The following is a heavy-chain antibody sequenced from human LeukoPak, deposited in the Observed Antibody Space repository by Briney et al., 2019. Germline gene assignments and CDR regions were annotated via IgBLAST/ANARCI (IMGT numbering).Heavy chain of an antibody. CDR2: IYHSGST. J-gene: IGHJ4*02. CDR1: GGSINSGGYY. D-gene: IGHD6-19*01. CDR3: ARVAVAGDFDY. V-gene: IGHV4-30-2*01. Sequence: SETLSLTCIVSGGSINSGGYYWSWIRQPPGKGLEWIGYIYHSGSTYYNPSLKSRVTISVDTSKNQFSLKLSSVTAADTAVYYCARVAVAGDFDYWGQGTLVTVSS.